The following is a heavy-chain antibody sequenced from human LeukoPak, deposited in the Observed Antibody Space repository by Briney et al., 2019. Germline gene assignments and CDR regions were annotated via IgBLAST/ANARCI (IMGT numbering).Heavy chain of an antibody. CDR1: GFTFSSYE. CDR3: ARDESGYSGYVRFDP. D-gene: IGHD5-12*01. CDR2: ISSSGGTI. J-gene: IGHJ5*02. V-gene: IGHV3-48*03. Sequence: GGSLRLSSAASGFTFSSYEMNWVRQAPGKELEWVSYISSSGGTIYYADSVKGRFAISRDNAKNSLYLQMNSLRAEDTAVYYCARDESGYSGYVRFDPWGQGTLVTVSS.